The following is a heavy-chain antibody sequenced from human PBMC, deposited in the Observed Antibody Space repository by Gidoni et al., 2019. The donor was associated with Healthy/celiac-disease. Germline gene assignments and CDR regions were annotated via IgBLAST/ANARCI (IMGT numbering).Heavy chain of an antibody. J-gene: IGHJ4*02. CDR2: SKSKTDGGTT. CDR3: TYYGAFFDY. CDR1: GFPFSNAW. D-gene: IGHD4-17*01. V-gene: IGHV3-15*01. Sequence: DSGFPFSNAWMSWVRQAPGKGLEWVGRSKSKTDGGTTDYAAPVKGRFPISRDDSKNTQYLQMNSLKTEDTAVYYCTYYGAFFDYWGQGTLVTVSS.